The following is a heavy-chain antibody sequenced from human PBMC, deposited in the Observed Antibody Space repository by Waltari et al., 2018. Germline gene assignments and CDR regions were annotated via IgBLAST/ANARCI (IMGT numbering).Heavy chain of an antibody. V-gene: IGHV4-30-2*01. D-gene: IGHD2-15*01. Sequence: QLQLQESGSGLVKPSQTLSLTCAVSGGSISSGGYSWSWIRQPPGKGLEWIGSIYHSGITYYNPSLKSRVTISVARSKNQFSLKLSSVTAADTAVYYCARGGEYCSGGSCYSDAFDIWGQGTMVTVSS. CDR1: GGSISSGGYS. CDR3: ARGGEYCSGGSCYSDAFDI. J-gene: IGHJ3*02. CDR2: IYHSGIT.